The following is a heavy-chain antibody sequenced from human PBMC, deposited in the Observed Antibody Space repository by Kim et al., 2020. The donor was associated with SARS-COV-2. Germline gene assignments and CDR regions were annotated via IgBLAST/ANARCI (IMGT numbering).Heavy chain of an antibody. V-gene: IGHV4-31*03. Sequence: SETLSLTCTVSGGSISSGGYYWSWIRQHPGKGLEWIGYIYYSGSTYYNPSLKSRVTISVDTSKNQFSLKLSSVTAADTAVYYCARAGMTTVTRWCFDLWGRGTLVTVSS. CDR3: ARAGMTTVTRWCFDL. D-gene: IGHD4-17*01. CDR1: GGSISSGGYY. CDR2: IYYSGST. J-gene: IGHJ2*01.